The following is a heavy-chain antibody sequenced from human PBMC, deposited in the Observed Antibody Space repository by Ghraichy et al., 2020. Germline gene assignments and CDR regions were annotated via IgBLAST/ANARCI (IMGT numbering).Heavy chain of an antibody. Sequence: SETLSLTCAVYGGSFSGYYWSWIRQPPGKGLEWIGEINHSGSTNYNPSLKSRVTISVDTSKNQFSLKLSSVTAADTAVYYCARGQPSHVLLWFGELLSPYYYGMDVWGQGTTVTVSS. V-gene: IGHV4-34*01. J-gene: IGHJ6*02. CDR3: ARGQPSHVLLWFGELLSPYYYGMDV. CDR1: GGSFSGYY. D-gene: IGHD3-10*01. CDR2: INHSGST.